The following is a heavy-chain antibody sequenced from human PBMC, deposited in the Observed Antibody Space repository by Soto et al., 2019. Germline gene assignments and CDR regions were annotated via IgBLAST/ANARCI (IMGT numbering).Heavy chain of an antibody. Sequence: SVKVSCKASGGTFGSYAITWVRRAPGQGLEWLGGIIPILNSPAYAQKFQARVVITADEITNTAYMELNSLRFDDTAVYYCAREAPYCTSGTCPKFYDMDVWGQGTTVTVSS. CDR3: AREAPYCTSGTCPKFYDMDV. D-gene: IGHD2-8*01. CDR2: IIPILNSP. J-gene: IGHJ6*02. V-gene: IGHV1-69*13. CDR1: GGTFGSYA.